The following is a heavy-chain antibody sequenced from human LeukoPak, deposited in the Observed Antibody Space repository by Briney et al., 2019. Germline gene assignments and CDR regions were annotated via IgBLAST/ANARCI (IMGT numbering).Heavy chain of an antibody. V-gene: IGHV3-7*01. CDR3: ARDPGWSSFDI. J-gene: IGHJ3*02. CDR2: INQHADTT. Sequence: RGSLRLSCVASGFSFTSYWMSSVRQAPGKGLEFVSNINQHADTTNYVDSVKGRFTISRDNAENSLYLQMSRLRAEDTALYYCARDPGWSSFDIWGQGIMVTVSS. D-gene: IGHD2-15*01. CDR1: GFSFTSYW.